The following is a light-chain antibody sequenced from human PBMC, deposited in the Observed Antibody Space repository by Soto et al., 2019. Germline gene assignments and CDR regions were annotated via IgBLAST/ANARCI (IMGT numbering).Light chain of an antibody. CDR3: QQYNSYPLT. CDR1: QYISIL. CDR2: KAS. Sequence: DIQMTQSPSTLSASVGDRVTITCRASQYISILLAWYQQKPGRAPSLLIYKASTLESGVPSRFSGSGSGTEFSLTISSLQPDDSATYYCQQYNSYPLTFGQGTRLEIK. V-gene: IGKV1-5*03. J-gene: IGKJ5*01.